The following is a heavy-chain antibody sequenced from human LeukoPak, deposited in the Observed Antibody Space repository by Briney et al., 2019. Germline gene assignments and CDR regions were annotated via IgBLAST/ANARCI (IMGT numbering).Heavy chain of an antibody. V-gene: IGHV4-31*03. D-gene: IGHD1-14*01. CDR3: ARGPDWYYFDY. J-gene: IGHJ4*02. CDR1: GGSISSGGYC. CDR2: IYYSGST. Sequence: MTSQTLSLTCTVSGGSISSGGYCWSWIRQHPGKGLEWIGYIYYSGSTYYNPSLKRRVPISIHTAKNQFSLKLSAVTAADSVVFSCARGPDWYYFDYWGQGTLVTVSS.